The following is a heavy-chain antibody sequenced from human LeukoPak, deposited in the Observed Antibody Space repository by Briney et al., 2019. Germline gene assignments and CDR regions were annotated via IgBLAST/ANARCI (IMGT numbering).Heavy chain of an antibody. J-gene: IGHJ6*03. V-gene: IGHV1-69*05. CDR1: GGTFSSYA. Sequence: GASVTAACKASGGTFSSYAISWVRQAPGQGLEWMGGIIPIFGTANYAQKFQGRVTITTDESTSTAYMELSSLRSEDTAVYYCARASRGSYYYHYMDVWGKGPTVRVSS. D-gene: IGHD3-16*01. CDR3: ARASRGSYYYHYMDV. CDR2: IIPIFGTA.